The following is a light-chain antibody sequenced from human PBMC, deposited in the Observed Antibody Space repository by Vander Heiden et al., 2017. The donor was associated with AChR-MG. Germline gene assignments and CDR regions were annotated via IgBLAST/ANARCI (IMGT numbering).Light chain of an antibody. CDR1: QSISTH. CDR2: AAS. J-gene: IGKJ1*01. Sequence: PMTQSPSPLSASVGDTVTITCRASQSISTHLNWYQQKPGKAPILLNYAASTLQNGVPSSFRGSGSGAEFTLTISNLQPEVFATYCCRQTFNAGCTFGPGTTV. CDR3: RQTFNAGCT. V-gene: IGKV1-39*01.